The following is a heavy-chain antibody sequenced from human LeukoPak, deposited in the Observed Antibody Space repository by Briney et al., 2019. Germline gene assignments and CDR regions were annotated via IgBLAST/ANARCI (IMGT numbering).Heavy chain of an antibody. CDR3: ARVLRYDFWSAYYFDY. CDR2: ISTYNGNT. D-gene: IGHD3-3*01. J-gene: IGHJ4*02. Sequence: ASVKVSFKASGYTFYIYDISWVRQAPGQGREWMAWISTYNGNTNYAQKVQGRATMTTDTSTSTAYMELRSLRSDDTAVYYCARVLRYDFWSAYYFDYWGQGTLVTVSS. V-gene: IGHV1-18*01. CDR1: GYTFYIYD.